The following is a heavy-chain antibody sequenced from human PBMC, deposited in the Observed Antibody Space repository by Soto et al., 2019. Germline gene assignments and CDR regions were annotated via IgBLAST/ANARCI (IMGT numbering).Heavy chain of an antibody. Sequence: QVQLVESGGGVVQPGRSLRLSCAASGFTFSSYGMHWVRQAPGKGLEWVAVISYDGSNKYYADSVKGRFTISRDNSKNTLYLQMNSLRAEDTAVYYCAKRGTTVTQGYYYYYGMDVWGQGTTVTVSS. J-gene: IGHJ6*02. V-gene: IGHV3-30*18. CDR3: AKRGTTVTQGYYYYYGMDV. CDR1: GFTFSSYG. D-gene: IGHD4-17*01. CDR2: ISYDGSNK.